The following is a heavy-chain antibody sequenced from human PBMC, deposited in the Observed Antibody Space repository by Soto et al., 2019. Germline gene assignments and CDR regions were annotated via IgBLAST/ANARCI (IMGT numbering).Heavy chain of an antibody. CDR1: GASITGSSY. CDR2: FSLSGTT. D-gene: IGHD2-8*02. J-gene: IGHJ4*02. Sequence: PSEPLSLNCTVSGASITGSSYWSWIRKPAGKGLEWIGRFSLSGTTNYNPSLRRRVAMAADVSKNQVSLRLTSVTAADTALYYCARGMTPPGAPAWYYFDSWGQGTLVTVSS. CDR3: ARGMTPPGAPAWYYFDS. V-gene: IGHV4-4*07.